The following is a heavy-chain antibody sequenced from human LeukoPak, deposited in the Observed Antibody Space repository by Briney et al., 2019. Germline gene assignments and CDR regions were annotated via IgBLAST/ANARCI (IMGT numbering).Heavy chain of an antibody. CDR2: ITYSGST. J-gene: IGHJ4*02. D-gene: IGHD1-26*01. CDR1: GGSISSSTYY. Sequence: TPSETLSLTCTVSGGSISSSTYYWAWIRQSPGKGLEWIGSITYSGSTYYNPSLESRVTISVDTSKNQFSLRLIFVTAVDTAVYYCARQGVGATDCWGQGTLVTVSS. CDR3: ARQGVGATDC. V-gene: IGHV4-39*01.